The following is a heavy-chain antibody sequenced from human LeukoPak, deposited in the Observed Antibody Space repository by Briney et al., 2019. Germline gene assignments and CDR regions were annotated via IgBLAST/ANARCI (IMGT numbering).Heavy chain of an antibody. CDR1: GFTFNTFN. V-gene: IGHV3-21*01. CDR2: ITSGGDYI. D-gene: IGHD3-9*01. Sequence: GSLRLSCAASGFTFNTFNMNWVRQAPGKGLEWVSSITSGGDYIYYADSVKGRFTTSRDNAKNSLSLQLNSLRVEDMAVYYCARGHYDVLAASYKWTPDYWGQGTLVTVSS. CDR3: ARGHYDVLAASYKWTPDY. J-gene: IGHJ4*02.